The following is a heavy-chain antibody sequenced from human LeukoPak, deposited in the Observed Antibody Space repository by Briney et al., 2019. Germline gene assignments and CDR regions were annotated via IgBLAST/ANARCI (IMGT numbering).Heavy chain of an antibody. D-gene: IGHD6-19*01. J-gene: IGHJ4*02. CDR3: AKAIALAGTSLDY. V-gene: IGHV3-23*01. CDR2: ISRSGGST. CDR1: GFTFSSYA. Sequence: GASLRLSCAASGFTFSSYAMSWVRQAPGQGLEWVSAISRSGGSTYYADCVKGRFTISRDTSKNTLYLQLNSLRSEDTAVYYCAKAIALAGTSLDYWGQGNLVTVSS.